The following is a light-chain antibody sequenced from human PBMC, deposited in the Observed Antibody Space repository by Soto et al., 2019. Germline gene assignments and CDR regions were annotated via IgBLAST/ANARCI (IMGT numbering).Light chain of an antibody. V-gene: IGKV3-11*01. CDR2: DAS. CDR1: QSSSSS. CDR3: QQRSEWPRT. J-gene: IGKJ1*01. Sequence: EIVLTQSPATLSLSPGERATLSCRASQSSSSSLAWYQQKPGQAPRLLIYDASTRATGFPARFSGSGSGTDFTLTIGSLEPEDFGVYYCQQRSEWPRTFGQGTKVEL.